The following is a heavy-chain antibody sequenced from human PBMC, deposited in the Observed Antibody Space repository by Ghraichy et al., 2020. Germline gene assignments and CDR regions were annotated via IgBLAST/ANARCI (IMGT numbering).Heavy chain of an antibody. CDR1: GGSFSGYY. CDR3: AREEDAVVIARGAFDS. CDR2: INHSGST. J-gene: IGHJ4*02. D-gene: IGHD2-21*01. V-gene: IGHV4-34*01. Sequence: SETLSLTCAVYGGSFSGYYWSWIRQSPGKGLEWIGEINHSGSTNYNPSLKSRVTISVDTSKKQFSLNLTSVTAADTALYYCAREEDAVVIARGAFDSWGQGTPVTVSS.